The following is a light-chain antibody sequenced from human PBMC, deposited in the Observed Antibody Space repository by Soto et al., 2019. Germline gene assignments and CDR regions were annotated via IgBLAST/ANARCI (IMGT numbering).Light chain of an antibody. V-gene: IGKV2D-29*02. CDR1: QSLLHITGETS. Sequence: DIVMTQTPLRLSVARGQPASLSCKSSQSLLHITGETSLFWYLQKKGQSPQXVIYEVSTRVSGVPDRFSGSGSETDFKLEISRVETDDVGIYDCMQSTQLPPTFGQGTRLEIK. CDR3: MQSTQLPPT. CDR2: EVS. J-gene: IGKJ5*01.